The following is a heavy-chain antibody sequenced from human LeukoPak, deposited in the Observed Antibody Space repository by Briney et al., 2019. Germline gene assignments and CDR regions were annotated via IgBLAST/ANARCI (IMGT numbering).Heavy chain of an antibody. J-gene: IGHJ3*02. D-gene: IGHD2-21*02. Sequence: SETLSLTCTVSDGSITNYDWSWVRQPPGKGLEFIGHVHYSGTANYNPSLRSRVTISVDTSKNQFSLKLSSVTAADTAVYYCARFVVTAIPDAFDIWGQGTMVTVSS. CDR3: ARFVVTAIPDAFDI. CDR1: DGSITNYD. CDR2: VHYSGTA. V-gene: IGHV4-59*01.